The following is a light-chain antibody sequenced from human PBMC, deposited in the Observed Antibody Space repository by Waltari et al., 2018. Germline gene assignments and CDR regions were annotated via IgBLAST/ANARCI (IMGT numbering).Light chain of an antibody. Sequence: ELVLTQSPGTLSLSPGERATPSCRASQSVSGNNLAWYQQKPAQAPRLLIHGASSRATGIPDRFSGSGSGTDFTLTISRLEPEDFAVYYCQQYGRSWNTFGQGTKLEIK. CDR2: GAS. J-gene: IGKJ2*01. V-gene: IGKV3-20*01. CDR3: QQYGRSWNT. CDR1: QSVSGNN.